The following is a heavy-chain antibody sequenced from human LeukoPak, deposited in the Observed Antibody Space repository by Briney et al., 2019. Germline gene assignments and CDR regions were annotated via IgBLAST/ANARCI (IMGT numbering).Heavy chain of an antibody. J-gene: IGHJ3*02. D-gene: IGHD3-22*01. V-gene: IGHV1-69*05. CDR2: IIPIFGTA. CDR1: GGTFCSYA. Sequence: SVKVSCKASGGTFCSYAISWVRQAPGQGLEWLGRIIPIFGTANYAQKFQGRVTITTDESTSTAYMELSSLRSEDTAVYYCARAPDSSGYYWNDAFDIWGQGTMVTVSS. CDR3: ARAPDSSGYYWNDAFDI.